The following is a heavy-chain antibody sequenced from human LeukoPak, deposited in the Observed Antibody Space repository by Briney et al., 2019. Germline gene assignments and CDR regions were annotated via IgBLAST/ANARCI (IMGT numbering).Heavy chain of an antibody. CDR1: GGSFSGYY. Sequence: SETLSLTCAVYGGSFSGYYWSRIRQPPGKGLEWIGEINHSGSTNYNPSLKSRVTISVDTSKNQFSLKLSSVTAADTAVYYCASRTLRYFDPITWGQGTMVTVSS. CDR3: ASRTLRYFDPIT. J-gene: IGHJ3*01. D-gene: IGHD3-9*01. CDR2: INHSGST. V-gene: IGHV4-34*01.